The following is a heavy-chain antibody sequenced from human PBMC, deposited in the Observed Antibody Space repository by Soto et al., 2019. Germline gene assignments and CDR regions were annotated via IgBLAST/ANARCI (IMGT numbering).Heavy chain of an antibody. Sequence: GESLKISCKTSGYSFSAYWIGWVRQMPGKGLEWMGIIFPGDSKTTYSPTFQGQVTISADKSINTAYLQWSSLKASDTAKYYCARRLYVTRGYRYFDYWGQGTLVTVSS. CDR3: ARRLYVTRGYRYFDY. CDR2: IFPGDSKT. CDR1: GYSFSAYW. D-gene: IGHD3-22*01. V-gene: IGHV5-51*01. J-gene: IGHJ4*02.